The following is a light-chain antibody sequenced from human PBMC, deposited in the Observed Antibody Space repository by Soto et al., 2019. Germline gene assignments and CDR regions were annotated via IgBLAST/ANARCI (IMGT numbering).Light chain of an antibody. CDR1: QGIIDY. CDR2: AAS. V-gene: IGKV1-27*01. Sequence: DIQMTQSPSSLSASVGDRVTITCRASQGIIDYLAWYQQKPGKAPKLLIYAASTLQPGVPSRFSGSGAGTDLTLTISGLQPEDVATYFCQKYDSAPQTFGPGTKVEIK. CDR3: QKYDSAPQT. J-gene: IGKJ1*01.